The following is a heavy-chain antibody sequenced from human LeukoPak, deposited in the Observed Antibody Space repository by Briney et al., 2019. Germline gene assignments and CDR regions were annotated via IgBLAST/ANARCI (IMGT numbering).Heavy chain of an antibody. CDR1: GYTFTDYF. V-gene: IGHV1-2*02. D-gene: IGHD2-2*03. CDR3: ARDYGWGSDR. CDR2: INPNTGGT. J-gene: IGHJ4*02. Sequence: GASVKVSCKASGYTFTDYFIHWVRQAPGQGLEWMGWINPNTGGTNFAQRFRGRVTLTRDKSITTAFMELRGLTFDDTAVYYCARDYGWGSDRWGQGTLVTVSS.